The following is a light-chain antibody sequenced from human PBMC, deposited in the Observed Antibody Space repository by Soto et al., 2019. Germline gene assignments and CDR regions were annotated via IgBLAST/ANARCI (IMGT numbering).Light chain of an antibody. V-gene: IGKV3-15*01. CDR2: GAS. CDR1: QSVSSN. Sequence: EIVMTQSPATLSVSPGERATLSCRASQSVSSNLAWYQQKPGQPPRLLIYGASTRATGIPARFSGSGSGTDFTLTMSSLQSEDSAVYYCQQYDYWPTFGQGTKVDIK. J-gene: IGKJ1*01. CDR3: QQYDYWPT.